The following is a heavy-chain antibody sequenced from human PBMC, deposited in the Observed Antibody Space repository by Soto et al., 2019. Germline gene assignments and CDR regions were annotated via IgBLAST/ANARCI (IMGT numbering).Heavy chain of an antibody. Sequence: EVQLLESGGGLVQPGGSLRLSCAASGFTFSSYAMSWVRQAPGKGLEWVSAISGSGGSTYYADSVKGRFTISRDNSKNTLYLQMNCLRAEDTAVYYCAKAFGFIAARPGRLDYWGQGTLVTVSS. V-gene: IGHV3-23*01. J-gene: IGHJ4*02. CDR2: ISGSGGST. CDR3: AKAFGFIAARPGRLDY. CDR1: GFTFSSYA. D-gene: IGHD6-6*01.